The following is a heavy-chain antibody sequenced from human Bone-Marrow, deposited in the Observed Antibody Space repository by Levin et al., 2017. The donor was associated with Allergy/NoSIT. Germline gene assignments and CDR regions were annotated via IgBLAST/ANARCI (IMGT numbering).Heavy chain of an antibody. CDR2: IKSITDGGTT. CDR1: KFIFNNAW. J-gene: IGHJ4*02. CDR3: AVDYGDFFDY. Sequence: GGSLRLSCTASKFIFNNAWMSWVRQAPGKGLEWVGRIKSITDGGTTDYAAPVKGRFTISKDDSKNKLYLQMKSLKTEDTAVYYCAVDYGDFFDYWGQGTLVTVSS. D-gene: IGHD4-17*01. V-gene: IGHV3-15*01.